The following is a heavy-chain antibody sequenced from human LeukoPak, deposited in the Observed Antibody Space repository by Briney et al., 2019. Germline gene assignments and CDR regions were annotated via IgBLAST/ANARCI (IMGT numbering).Heavy chain of an antibody. D-gene: IGHD6-13*01. CDR1: GFTFSDYY. Sequence: GGSLRLSCAASGFTFSDYYMSWIRQAPGKGLEWVSGINWNGGSTGYADSVKGRFTISRDNAKNSLYLQMNSLRAEDTAVYYCARDLWAAAGFFDYWGQGTLVTVSS. CDR2: INWNGGST. J-gene: IGHJ4*02. CDR3: ARDLWAAAGFFDY. V-gene: IGHV3-20*04.